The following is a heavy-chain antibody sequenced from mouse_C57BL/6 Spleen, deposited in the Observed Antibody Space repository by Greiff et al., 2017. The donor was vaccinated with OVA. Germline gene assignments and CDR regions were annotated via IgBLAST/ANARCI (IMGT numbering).Heavy chain of an antibody. CDR1: GYTFTDYN. CDR2: INPNNGGT. V-gene: IGHV1-18*01. Sequence: VQLQQSGPELVKPGASVKIPCKASGYTFTDYNMDWVKQSHGKSLEWIGAINPNNGGTIYNQKFKGKATLTVDKSSSTAYMELRSLTSEDTAVYYCARKYDYDGWFAYWGQGTLVTVSA. J-gene: IGHJ3*01. CDR3: ARKYDYDGWFAY. D-gene: IGHD2-4*01.